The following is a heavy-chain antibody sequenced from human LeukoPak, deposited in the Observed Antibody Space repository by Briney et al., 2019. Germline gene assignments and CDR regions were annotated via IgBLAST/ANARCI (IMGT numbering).Heavy chain of an antibody. CDR2: IYYSGST. J-gene: IGHJ4*02. V-gene: IGHV4-39*01. D-gene: IGHD1-26*01. CDR1: GGSISSDSYF. CDR3: ARPRIGGSDLTDFDY. Sequence: SETLSLTCTVSGGSISSDSYFWGWIRQPPGQGLEWIGSIYYSGSTYYNPSLKSRVTISVDTSKNQFSLKLSSVTAADTAVYYCARPRIGGSDLTDFDYWGQGTLVTVSS.